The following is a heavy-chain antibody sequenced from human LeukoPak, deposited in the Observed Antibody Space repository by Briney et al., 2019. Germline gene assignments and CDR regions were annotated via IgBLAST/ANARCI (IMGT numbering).Heavy chain of an antibody. J-gene: IGHJ4*02. D-gene: IGHD3-3*01. CDR2: IYYSGST. CDR3: ARGAPSPTYYDFWSDYYIPWYFDY. V-gene: IGHV4-39*01. CDR1: GGSISSSSYY. Sequence: SETLSLTCTVSGGSISSSSYYWGWIRQPPGKGLEWIGSIYYSGSTYYNPSLKSRVTISVHTSKNQFSLKLSSVTAADTAVYYCARGAPSPTYYDFWSDYYIPWYFDYWGQGTLVTVSS.